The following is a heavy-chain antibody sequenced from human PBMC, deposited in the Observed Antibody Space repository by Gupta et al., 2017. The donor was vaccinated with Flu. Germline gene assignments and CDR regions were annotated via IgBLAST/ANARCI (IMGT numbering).Heavy chain of an antibody. CDR3: ARWDYDTSGRTDY. D-gene: IGHD3-10*01. CDR2: SYYGGSS. Sequence: IRQPPRKGLEWIGYSYYGGSSYYNPSLRSRVIISIDTSKNQFSLQLSSVTAADSAVYYCARWDYDTSGRTDYWGQGTLVTVSS. V-gene: IGHV4-30-4*01. J-gene: IGHJ4*02.